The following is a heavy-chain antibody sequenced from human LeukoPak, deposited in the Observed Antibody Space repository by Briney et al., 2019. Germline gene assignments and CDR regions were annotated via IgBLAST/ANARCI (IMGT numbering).Heavy chain of an antibody. D-gene: IGHD6-19*01. CDR3: AKDVGIAVAGTGNFDY. J-gene: IGHJ4*02. CDR1: GFTFSSYW. CDR2: ISWDGGST. Sequence: GGSLRLSCAASGFTFSSYWMHWVRQAPGKGLEWVSLISWDGGSTYYADSVKGRFTISRDNSKNSLYLQMNSLRTEDTALYYCAKDVGIAVAGTGNFDYWGQGTLVTVSS. V-gene: IGHV3-43*01.